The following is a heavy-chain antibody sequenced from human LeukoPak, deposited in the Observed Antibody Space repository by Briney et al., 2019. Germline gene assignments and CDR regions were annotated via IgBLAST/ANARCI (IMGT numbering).Heavy chain of an antibody. Sequence: GGSLRLSCAASGFTVSSNYMSWVRQAPGKGLEWVSVIYSGGSTYYADSVKGRFTIPRDNSKNTLYLQMNSLRAEDTAVYYCARGSYSSGWTDFDYWGQGTLVTVSS. CDR1: GFTVSSNY. CDR2: IYSGGST. J-gene: IGHJ4*02. D-gene: IGHD6-19*01. CDR3: ARGSYSSGWTDFDY. V-gene: IGHV3-53*01.